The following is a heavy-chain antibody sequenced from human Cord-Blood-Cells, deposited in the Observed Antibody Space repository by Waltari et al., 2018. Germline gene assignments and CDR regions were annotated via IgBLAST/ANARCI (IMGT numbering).Heavy chain of an antibody. Sequence: EVQLLESGGGLVQPGGSLRLSCAASGFTFSSYAMSWVRQAPGKGLEWVSAISGSGSSTYDADCWKGLFTISRDNSKNTLYLQMNSRKAEDTAVDYCAKELSRYNWNYFDDWGQGTLVTVAS. D-gene: IGHD1-20*01. CDR3: AKELSRYNWNYFDD. CDR1: GFTFSSYA. J-gene: IGHJ4*02. V-gene: IGHV3-23*01. CDR2: ISGSGSST.